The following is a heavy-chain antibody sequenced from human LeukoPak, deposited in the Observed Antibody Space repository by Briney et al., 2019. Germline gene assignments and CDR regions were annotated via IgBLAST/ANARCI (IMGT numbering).Heavy chain of an antibody. CDR3: AREGPYCYDSSGYHWSAFDI. Sequence: GASVKVSCKASGYTFTSYYMHWVRQAPGQGLEWMGIINPSGGSTSYAQKFQGRVTMTRDTSTSTVYMELSSLRSEDTAVYYCAREGPYCYDSSGYHWSAFDIWGQGTMVTVSS. D-gene: IGHD3-22*01. CDR2: INPSGGST. CDR1: GYTFTSYY. V-gene: IGHV1-46*01. J-gene: IGHJ3*02.